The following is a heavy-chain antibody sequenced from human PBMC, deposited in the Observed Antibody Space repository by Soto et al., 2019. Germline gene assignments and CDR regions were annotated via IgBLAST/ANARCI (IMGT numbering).Heavy chain of an antibody. CDR1: GYTFTSYG. J-gene: IGHJ5*02. V-gene: IGHV1-18*01. Sequence: ASVKVSSKASGYTFTSYGISWVRQAPGQGLEWMGWISAYNGNTNYAQKLQGRVTMTTDTSTSTAYMELRSLRSDDTAVYYCARDQYCTSTSCFNWFDPWGQGTLVTVSS. CDR2: ISAYNGNT. CDR3: ARDQYCTSTSCFNWFDP. D-gene: IGHD2-2*01.